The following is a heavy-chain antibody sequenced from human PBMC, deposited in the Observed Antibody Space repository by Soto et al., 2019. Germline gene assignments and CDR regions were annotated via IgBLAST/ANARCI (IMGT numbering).Heavy chain of an antibody. Sequence: PGESLRLSCAAPGFTFSSYGIPWVRQAPGKGLERGAVIWFDGSNKFYADSEKGRFTISRDNSKNTVSLQMNTLRDQDSAAYYCATKGPYWGKGTMGTASS. CDR3: ATKGPY. CDR1: GFTFSSYG. CDR2: IWFDGSNK. J-gene: IGHJ4*02. V-gene: IGHV3-33*01.